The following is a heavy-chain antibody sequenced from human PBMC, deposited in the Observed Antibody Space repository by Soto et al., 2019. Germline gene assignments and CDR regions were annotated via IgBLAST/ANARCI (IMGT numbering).Heavy chain of an antibody. D-gene: IGHD2-2*01. J-gene: IGHJ5*02. Sequence: SETLSLTCTVSGGSISSGDYYWSWIRQPPGKGLEWIGYIYYSGSTYYNPSLKSRVTRSVDTSKNQFSLKLSSVTAADTAVYYCAREPLDCSSTSCYSYNWFDPWGQGTLVTVSS. CDR1: GGSISSGDYY. V-gene: IGHV4-30-4*01. CDR3: AREPLDCSSTSCYSYNWFDP. CDR2: IYYSGST.